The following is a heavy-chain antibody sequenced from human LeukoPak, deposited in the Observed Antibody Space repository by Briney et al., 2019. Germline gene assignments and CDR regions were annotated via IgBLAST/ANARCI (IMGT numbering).Heavy chain of an antibody. CDR2: INAGNGNT. D-gene: IGHD3-10*01. CDR3: ARAKLHSGSLDY. V-gene: IGHV1-3*03. J-gene: IGHJ4*02. Sequence: ASVKVSCKASGYTFTSYAMNWVRQAPGQRLEWMGWINAGNGNTKYSQEFQGRVTITRDTSASTAYMELSSLRSEDMAVYYCARAKLHSGSLDYWGQGTLVTVSS. CDR1: GYTFTSYA.